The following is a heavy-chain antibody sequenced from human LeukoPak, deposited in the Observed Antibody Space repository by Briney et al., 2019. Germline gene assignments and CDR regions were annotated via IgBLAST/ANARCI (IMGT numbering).Heavy chain of an antibody. V-gene: IGHV3-23*01. D-gene: IGHD3-10*01. CDR1: GFTFSNYW. CDR3: ARDRESGDY. J-gene: IGHJ4*02. CDR2: ISGSGGST. Sequence: PGGSLRLSCAASGFTFSNYWMSWVRQAPGKGLEWVSAISGSGGSTYYADSVKGRFTISRDNSKNTLYLQMNSLRAEDTAVYYCARDRESGDYWGQGTLVTVSS.